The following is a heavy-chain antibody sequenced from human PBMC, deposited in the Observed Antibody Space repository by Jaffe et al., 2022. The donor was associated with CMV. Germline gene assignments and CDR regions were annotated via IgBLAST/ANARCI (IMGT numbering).Heavy chain of an antibody. Sequence: EVQLVESGGGLVKPGGSLRLSCAASGFTFSSYSMNWVRQAPGKGLEWVSSISSSSSYIYYADSVKGRFTISRDNAKNSLYLQMNSLRAEDTAVYYCARATTVTTFLFDYWGQGTLVTVSS. V-gene: IGHV3-21*01. D-gene: IGHD4-17*01. J-gene: IGHJ4*02. CDR2: ISSSSSYI. CDR3: ARATTVTTFLFDY. CDR1: GFTFSSYS.